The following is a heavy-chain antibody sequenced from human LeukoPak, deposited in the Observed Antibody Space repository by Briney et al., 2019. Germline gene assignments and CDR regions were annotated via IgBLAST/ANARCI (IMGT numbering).Heavy chain of an antibody. Sequence: PGGSLRLSCAASGFTFSSYAMSWVRQAPGKGLEWVSTFSGSGGSTHYADSVKGRFTISRDNSKNTLYLQMNILRAEDTAVYYCAKAVGRNYYFDYWGQGTLVTVSS. D-gene: IGHD1-7*01. CDR3: AKAVGRNYYFDY. CDR2: FSGSGGST. J-gene: IGHJ4*02. CDR1: GFTFSSYA. V-gene: IGHV3-23*01.